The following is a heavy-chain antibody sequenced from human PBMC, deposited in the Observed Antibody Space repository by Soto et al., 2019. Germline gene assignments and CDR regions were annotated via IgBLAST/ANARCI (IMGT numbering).Heavy chain of an antibody. V-gene: IGHV4-30-2*01. CDR2: IYHSGST. D-gene: IGHD6-6*01. Sequence: TSETLSLTCAVSGGSISSGGYSWSWIRQPPGKGLEWIGYIYHSGSTYYNPSLKSRVTISVDRSKNQFSLKLSSVTAADTAVYYCARERPDGARLDPWGQGTLVPVSS. CDR3: ARERPDGARLDP. J-gene: IGHJ5*02. CDR1: GGSISSGGYS.